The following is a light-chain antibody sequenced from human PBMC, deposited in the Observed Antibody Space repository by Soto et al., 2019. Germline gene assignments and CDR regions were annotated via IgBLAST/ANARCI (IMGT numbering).Light chain of an antibody. V-gene: IGKV4-1*01. Sequence: DIVMTQSPDSLAVSLGERATINCKSSQSVLYSSNNKNYLAWYQQKPGQPPKLLIYWASTRESGVPDRFSGNGSGTDFTLTISSLQAEDVAVYYCQQYYSTLRTFGQGTKVEIK. J-gene: IGKJ1*01. CDR1: QSVLYSSNNKNY. CDR2: WAS. CDR3: QQYYSTLRT.